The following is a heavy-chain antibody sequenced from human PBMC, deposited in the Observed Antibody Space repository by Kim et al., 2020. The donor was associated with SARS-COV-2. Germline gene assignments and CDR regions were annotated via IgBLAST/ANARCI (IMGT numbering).Heavy chain of an antibody. D-gene: IGHD3-16*01. V-gene: IGHV1-3*01. CDR1: GHFFTRDS. CDR3: LGGFYFDY. Sequence: ASVKVSCKTSGHFFTRDSIHWVRQAPGQGLEWMGGIDCGNGNTIYSQKFQGRVTFTTDTSASTAYMELSFLRSEDSAVYYCLGGFYFDYWGPGTLVTVFS. J-gene: IGHJ4*02. CDR2: IDCGNGNT.